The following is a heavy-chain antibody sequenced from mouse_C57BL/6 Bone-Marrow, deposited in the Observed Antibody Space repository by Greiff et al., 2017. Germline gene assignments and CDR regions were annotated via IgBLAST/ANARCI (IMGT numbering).Heavy chain of an antibody. J-gene: IGHJ1*03. CDR3: ARGDTTVVATGYFDV. CDR2: INPGSGGT. Sequence: VQLQQSGAELVRPGTSVKVSCKASGYAFTNYLIEWVKQRPGQGLEWIGVINPGSGGTNYNEKFKGKATLTADKSSSTAYMQLSSLTSEDSAVYFCARGDTTVVATGYFDVWGTGTTVTVSS. D-gene: IGHD1-1*01. V-gene: IGHV1-54*01. CDR1: GYAFTNYL.